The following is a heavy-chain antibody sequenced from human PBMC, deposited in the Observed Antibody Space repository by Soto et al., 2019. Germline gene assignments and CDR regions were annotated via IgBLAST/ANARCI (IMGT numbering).Heavy chain of an antibody. CDR2: INHSGST. V-gene: IGHV4-34*01. J-gene: IGHJ6*03. Sequence: SEPLSLTCAVYGGSFSGYYWSWIRQPPGKGLEWIGEINHSGSTNYNPSLKSRVTISVDTSKNQFSLKLSSVTAADTAVYYCARRTKGGRPLGYYYYYMDVWGKGTTVTVSS. CDR3: ARRTKGGRPLGYYYYYMDV. CDR1: GGSFSGYY. D-gene: IGHD7-27*01.